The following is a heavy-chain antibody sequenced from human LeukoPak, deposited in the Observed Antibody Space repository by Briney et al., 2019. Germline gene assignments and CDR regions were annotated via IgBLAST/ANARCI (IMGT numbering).Heavy chain of an antibody. CDR2: IIPIFGTA. D-gene: IGHD2-15*01. J-gene: IGHJ4*02. Sequence: GASVKVSCKASGYTFTGYYMHWVRQAPGQGLEWMGGIIPIFGTANYAQKFQGRVTITTDESTSTAYMELSSLRSEDTAVYYCATGREEAVFDYWGQGTLVTVSS. CDR3: ATGREEAVFDY. CDR1: GYTFTGYY. V-gene: IGHV1-69*05.